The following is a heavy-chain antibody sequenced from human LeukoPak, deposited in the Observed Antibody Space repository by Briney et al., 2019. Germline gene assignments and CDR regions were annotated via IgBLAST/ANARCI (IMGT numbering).Heavy chain of an antibody. CDR1: GFTFSSYG. D-gene: IGHD3-10*01. Sequence: PGTSLRLSCAASGFTFSSYGMHWVRQAPGKGLEWVAVVSYDGSNQYYADSVKGRFIISRDDSTGALYLQMHGLRLEDTAMYYCARAADSESFYRSSKYWGQGTLVSVSS. CDR3: ARAADSESFYRSSKY. J-gene: IGHJ4*02. V-gene: IGHV3-30*03. CDR2: VSYDGSNQ.